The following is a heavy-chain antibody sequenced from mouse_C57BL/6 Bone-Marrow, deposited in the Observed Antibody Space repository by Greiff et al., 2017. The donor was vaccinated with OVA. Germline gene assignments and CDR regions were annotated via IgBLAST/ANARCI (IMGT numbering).Heavy chain of an antibody. CDR3: ARDYYGSSFSYWYFDV. CDR1: CSTFPSYW. J-gene: IGHJ1*03. D-gene: IGHD1-1*01. V-gene: IGHV1-55*01. CDR2: IYPGSGST. Sequence: VQLQQPWAELLKPGASVEMSRKASCSTFPSYWVTWVEPRAGQGLGWIGDIYPGSGSTNYNGKFKSKATLTVDTSSSTAYMQLSSLTSEDSAVYYCARDYYGSSFSYWYFDVWGTGTTVTVSS.